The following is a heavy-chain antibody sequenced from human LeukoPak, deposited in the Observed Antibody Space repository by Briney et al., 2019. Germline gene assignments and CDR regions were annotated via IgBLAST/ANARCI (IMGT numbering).Heavy chain of an antibody. J-gene: IGHJ4*02. D-gene: IGHD4-17*01. CDR2: INPNSGGT. V-gene: IGHV1-2*02. Sequence: GASVKVSCKASGYTFTGYYMHWVRQAPGQGLEWMGWINPNSGGTNYAQKFQGRVTMTRDTSISTAYMELSRLRSDDTAVYYCARDGVTTTVTFDYWGQGTPVTVSS. CDR3: ARDGVTTTVTFDY. CDR1: GYTFTGYY.